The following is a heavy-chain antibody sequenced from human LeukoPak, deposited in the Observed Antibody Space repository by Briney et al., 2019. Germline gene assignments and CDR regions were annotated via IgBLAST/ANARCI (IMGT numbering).Heavy chain of an antibody. Sequence: PGGSLRLSCAASGFTFSNYWMHWVRQAPGKGLVWVSRINTDGSRTSYVDSVKGRFTISRDNAENTLYLQMDSLRAEDTAVYYCARVRQGEWYFDLWGRGTLVTVSS. CDR2: INTDGSRT. J-gene: IGHJ2*01. V-gene: IGHV3-74*01. D-gene: IGHD1-26*01. CDR1: GFTFSNYW. CDR3: ARVRQGEWYFDL.